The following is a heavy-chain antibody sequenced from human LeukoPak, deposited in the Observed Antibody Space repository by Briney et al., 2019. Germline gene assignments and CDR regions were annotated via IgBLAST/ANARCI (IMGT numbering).Heavy chain of an antibody. J-gene: IGHJ3*02. CDR2: IYPGDSDT. Sequence: GESLKISCKGSGYMFTTYWIGWVRQMPGKGLEWMGIIYPGDSDTRYSPSFKGQVTMSVDKSVSTAYLQWSSLKASDTAMYYCARRVALGAFDIWGQGTLVSVSS. CDR1: GYMFTTYW. D-gene: IGHD3-3*01. V-gene: IGHV5-51*01. CDR3: ARRVALGAFDI.